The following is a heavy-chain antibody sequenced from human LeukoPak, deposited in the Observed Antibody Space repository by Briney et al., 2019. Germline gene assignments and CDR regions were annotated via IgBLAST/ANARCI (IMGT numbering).Heavy chain of an antibody. V-gene: IGHV3-23*01. CDR3: ACTAYYYYSLDV. D-gene: IGHD5-18*01. CDR1: GFTFSSHA. Sequence: PGRSLRLSCAASGFTFSSHAMSWVRQAPGKGLEWVSAISGSGENTYYADSVKGRFTISRDNSKNTLYLHMSSLRAEDTAVYYCACTAYYYYSLDVWGKGTTVTVSS. CDR2: ISGSGENT. J-gene: IGHJ6*03.